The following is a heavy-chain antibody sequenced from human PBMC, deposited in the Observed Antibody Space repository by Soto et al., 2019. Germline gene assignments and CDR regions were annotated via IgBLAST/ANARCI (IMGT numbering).Heavy chain of an antibody. CDR1: CGSISSYH. Sequence: PSETLSLTCTVSCGSISSYHWYWIRQPPGKGLEWIGYIYDSGITNYNPSLKSRVTISVDTSKNQFSLKLSSVTAADTAVYFCARDQWLWFGEVSSYYGRDVWGQGTTVTVSS. V-gene: IGHV4-59*01. J-gene: IGHJ6*02. D-gene: IGHD3-10*01. CDR3: ARDQWLWFGEVSSYYGRDV. CDR2: IYDSGIT.